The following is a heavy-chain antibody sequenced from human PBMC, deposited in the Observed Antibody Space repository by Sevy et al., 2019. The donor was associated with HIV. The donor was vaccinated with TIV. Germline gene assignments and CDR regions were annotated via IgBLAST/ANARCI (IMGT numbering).Heavy chain of an antibody. V-gene: IGHV3-30-3*01. Sequence: GGSLRLSCAASGFTFSSYAMHWVRQAPGKGLEWVAVISYDGSNKYYAASVKGRFTISRDNSKNTLYLQMNSRMAEETTVYYCGRGSRSFRYMDVWGKGTTVTVSS. CDR3: GRGSRSFRYMDV. CDR2: ISYDGSNK. J-gene: IGHJ6*03. CDR1: GFTFSSYA. D-gene: IGHD2-15*01.